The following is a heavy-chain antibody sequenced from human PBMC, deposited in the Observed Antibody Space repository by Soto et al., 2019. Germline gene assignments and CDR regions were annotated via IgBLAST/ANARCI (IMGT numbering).Heavy chain of an antibody. CDR1: GAAINKDR. J-gene: IGHJ5*02. Sequence: EAPVKVSCKTAGAAINKDRISWGRQSPGQGLEWMGGVIPIFGTPNSSQKFLGRLTITSDRSTRTVYMELSGLRSEDTAIYYCASFPDYRNYQGDWFDPWGQGPLVTVSS. CDR2: VIPIFGTP. CDR3: ASFPDYRNYQGDWFDP. V-gene: IGHV1-69*06. D-gene: IGHD4-4*01.